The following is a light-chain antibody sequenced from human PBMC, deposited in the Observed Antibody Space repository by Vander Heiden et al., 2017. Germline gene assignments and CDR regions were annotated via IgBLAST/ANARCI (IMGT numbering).Light chain of an antibody. Sequence: SSELTQDPAVPVALGQTVRITCQGDSLRSYYASWYQQKPGQAPVLVSYGKNNRPSGIPDRFSGSSSGNTASLTITGAQAEDEADYYGNSRDSSGNHLVVFGGGTKLTVL. J-gene: IGLJ2*01. CDR2: GKN. V-gene: IGLV3-19*01. CDR3: NSRDSSGNHLVV. CDR1: SLRSYY.